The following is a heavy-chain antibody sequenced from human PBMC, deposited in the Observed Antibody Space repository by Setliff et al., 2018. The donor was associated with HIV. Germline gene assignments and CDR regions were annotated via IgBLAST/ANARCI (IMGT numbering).Heavy chain of an antibody. J-gene: IGHJ5*02. Sequence: SETLSLTCTVSGGSISSGSYYWSWIRQPAGKGLEWIGHIYTSGSTNYNPSLKSRVTISVDTSKNQFSLKLSSVTAADTAVYYCARVGYNDDSGYPYNWFDPWGQGTLVTVSS. CDR2: IYTSGST. V-gene: IGHV4-61*09. CDR1: GGSISSGSYY. D-gene: IGHD3-22*01. CDR3: ARVGYNDDSGYPYNWFDP.